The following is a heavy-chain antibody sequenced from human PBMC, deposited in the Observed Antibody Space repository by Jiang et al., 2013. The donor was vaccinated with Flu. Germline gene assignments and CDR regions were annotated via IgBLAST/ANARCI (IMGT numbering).Heavy chain of an antibody. V-gene: IGHV1-46*03. CDR1: GYTFTSYY. CDR2: INPSGGST. CDR3: ARDPLYDILTGYPFDY. J-gene: IGHJ4*02. Sequence: GAEVKKPGASVKVSCKASGYTFTSYYMHWVRQAPGQGLEWMGIINPSGGSTSYAQKFQGRVTMTRDTSTSTVYMELSSLRSEDTAVYYCARDPLYDILTGYPFDYVGPGNPGHRLL. D-gene: IGHD3-9*01.